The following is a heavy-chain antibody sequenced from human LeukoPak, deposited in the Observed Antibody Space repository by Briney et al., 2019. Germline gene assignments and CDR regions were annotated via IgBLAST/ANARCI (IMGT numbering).Heavy chain of an antibody. D-gene: IGHD5-12*01. Sequence: SVKVSCKASGGTFSSCAISWVRQAPGQGLEWMGGIIPIFGTANYAQKFQGRVTITADESTSTAYMELSSLRSEDTAVYYCARLFGYSGYVTSNWFDPWGQGTLVTVSS. CDR3: ARLFGYSGYVTSNWFDP. CDR2: IIPIFGTA. V-gene: IGHV1-69*13. J-gene: IGHJ5*02. CDR1: GGTFSSCA.